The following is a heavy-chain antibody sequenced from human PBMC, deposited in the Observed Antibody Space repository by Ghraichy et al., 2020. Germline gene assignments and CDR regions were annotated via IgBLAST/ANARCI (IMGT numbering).Heavy chain of an antibody. D-gene: IGHD6-19*01. J-gene: IGHJ4*02. CDR1: GFTFSSYW. CDR2: IKTDGSTT. CDR3: ARDLGLYSSGWFGLDN. V-gene: IGHV3-74*01. Sequence: GGSLRLSCAASGFTFSSYWMHWVRQVPGKRLVWVSRIKTDGSTTSYADSVKGRFTISRDNAKNTLYLQMHSLRAEDTAVYYCARDLGLYSSGWFGLDNWGQGTLVTVSS.